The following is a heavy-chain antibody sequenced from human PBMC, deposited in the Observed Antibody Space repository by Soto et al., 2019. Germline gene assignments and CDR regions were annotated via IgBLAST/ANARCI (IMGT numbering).Heavy chain of an antibody. CDR3: ARLRYISSWSPHRAGYYGMDV. J-gene: IGHJ6*02. D-gene: IGHD6-13*01. CDR2: IYPGDSDT. V-gene: IGHV5-51*01. Sequence: GESLKISCKGSGYSFTSYWIGWVRQMPGKGLEWMGIIYPGDSDTRYSPSFQGQVTISADKSISTAYLQWSSLKASDTAMYYCARLRYISSWSPHRAGYYGMDVWGQGTTVTVSS. CDR1: GYSFTSYW.